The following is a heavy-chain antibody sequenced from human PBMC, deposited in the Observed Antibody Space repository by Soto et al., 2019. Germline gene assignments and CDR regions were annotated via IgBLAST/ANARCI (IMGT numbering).Heavy chain of an antibody. CDR3: ARGAPTTGTTGPYYYGMDV. J-gene: IGHJ6*02. CDR2: INAGNGNT. CDR1: GYTFTSYA. Sequence: RASVKVSCKASGYTFTSYAMHWVRQAPGQRLEWMGWINAGNGNTKYSQKFQGRVTITRDTSASTAYMELSSLRSEDTAVYYCARGAPTTGTTGPYYYGMDVWGQGTTVTVSS. V-gene: IGHV1-3*01. D-gene: IGHD1-1*01.